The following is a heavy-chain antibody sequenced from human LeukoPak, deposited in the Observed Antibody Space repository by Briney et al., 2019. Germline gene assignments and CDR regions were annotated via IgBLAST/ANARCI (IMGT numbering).Heavy chain of an antibody. V-gene: IGHV3-15*01. D-gene: IGHD4-11*01. CDR2: IKSKTDGGTT. J-gene: IGHJ4*02. CDR1: GFTFKNAR. Sequence: PGGSLRLSCAASGFTFKNARMTWVRQAPGKALEWVGRIKSKTDGGTTDYAAPVTDRFSISRDDSKGMLFLQMNSLRTEDTALYYCTTYSHYYDYWGQGTQVTVSS. CDR3: TTYSHYYDY.